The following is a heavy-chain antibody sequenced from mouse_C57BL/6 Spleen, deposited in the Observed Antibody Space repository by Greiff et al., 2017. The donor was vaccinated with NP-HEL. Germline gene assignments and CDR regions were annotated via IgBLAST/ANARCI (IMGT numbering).Heavy chain of an antibody. D-gene: IGHD1-1*01. CDR2: ISYSGST. J-gene: IGHJ1*03. Sequence: EVKLVESGPGLAKPSQTLSLTCSVTGYSITSDYWNWIRKFPGNKLEYMGYISYSGSTYYNPSLKSRISITRDTSKNQYYLQLNSVTTEDTATYYCARYTGSSHWYFDVWGTGTTVTVSS. V-gene: IGHV3-8*01. CDR1: GYSITSDY. CDR3: ARYTGSSHWYFDV.